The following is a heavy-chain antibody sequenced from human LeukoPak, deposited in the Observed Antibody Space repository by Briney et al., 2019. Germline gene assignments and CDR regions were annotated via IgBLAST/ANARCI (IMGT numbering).Heavy chain of an antibody. J-gene: IGHJ6*03. CDR1: GFSVSSNF. Sequence: GGSLRLSCAASGFSVSSNFMSWVRQAPGKGLEWVSVIYSGGTTYYADSVKGRFTISRDNSKDTLSLQMNNLRAEDTAVYYCARDGYGNNYMDVWGKGTTVTVSS. CDR2: IYSGGTT. CDR3: ARDGYGNNYMDV. V-gene: IGHV3-53*01. D-gene: IGHD1/OR15-1a*01.